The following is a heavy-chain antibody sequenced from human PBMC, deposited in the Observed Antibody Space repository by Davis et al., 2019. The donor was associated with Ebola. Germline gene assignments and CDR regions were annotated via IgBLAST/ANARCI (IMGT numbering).Heavy chain of an antibody. V-gene: IGHV3-30*02. Sequence: PGGSLRLSCAASGFTFSSYGMHWVRQAPGKGLEWVAVIWYDGSNKYYTDSVKGRFTISRDNSKNTLYLQMNSLRAEDTAVYYCAKDLVVPSAMDLYYYYYGMDVWGQGTTVTVSS. J-gene: IGHJ6*02. D-gene: IGHD2-2*01. CDR2: IWYDGSNK. CDR3: AKDLVVPSAMDLYYYYYGMDV. CDR1: GFTFSSYG.